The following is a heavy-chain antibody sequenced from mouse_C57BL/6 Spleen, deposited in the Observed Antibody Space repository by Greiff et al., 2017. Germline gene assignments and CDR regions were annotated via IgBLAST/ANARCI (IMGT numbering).Heavy chain of an antibody. CDR1: GYTFTDYE. CDR2: IDPETGGT. V-gene: IGHV1-15*01. CDR3: TRGSSGFAY. J-gene: IGHJ3*01. D-gene: IGHD3-2*02. Sequence: VHLVESGAELVRPGASVTLSCKASGYTFTDYEMHWVKQTPVHGLEWIGAIDPETGGTAYNQKFKGKAILTADKSSSTAYMELRSLTSEDSAVYYCTRGSSGFAYWGQGTLVTVSA.